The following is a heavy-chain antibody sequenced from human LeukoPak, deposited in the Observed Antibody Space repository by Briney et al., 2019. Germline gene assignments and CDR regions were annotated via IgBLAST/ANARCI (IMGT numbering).Heavy chain of an antibody. CDR1: GFTVSSNY. CDR3: ARVRSGSYSYYNYYYMDV. D-gene: IGHD1-26*01. J-gene: IGHJ6*03. Sequence: GGSLRLSCAASGFTVSSNYMSWVRQAPGKGLEWVSVIYSGGSTYYADSVKGRFTISRDNAKNSLYLQMNSLRAEDTAVYYCARVRSGSYSYYNYYYMDVWGKGTTVTVSS. V-gene: IGHV3-53*01. CDR2: IYSGGST.